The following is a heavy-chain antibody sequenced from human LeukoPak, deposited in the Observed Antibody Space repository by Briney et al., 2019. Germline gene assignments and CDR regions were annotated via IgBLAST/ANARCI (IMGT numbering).Heavy chain of an antibody. J-gene: IGHJ4*02. CDR3: ARVGCSSTSCYFDY. CDR1: GYTFTSYG. V-gene: IGHV1-18*01. Sequence: ASVKVSCKASGYTFTSYGISWVRQAPGQGLEWMGWISAYNGNTNYAQKLQGRVTMTTDTSTSTAYMELRSLRSDDTAVYCCARVGCSSTSCYFDYWGQGTLVTVSS. D-gene: IGHD2-2*01. CDR2: ISAYNGNT.